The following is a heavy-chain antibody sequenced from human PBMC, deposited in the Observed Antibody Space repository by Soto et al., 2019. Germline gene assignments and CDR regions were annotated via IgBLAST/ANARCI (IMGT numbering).Heavy chain of an antibody. CDR3: ARQLSYCSGGSCYIYFDY. J-gene: IGHJ4*02. CDR1: GGSISSYY. D-gene: IGHD2-15*01. Sequence: QVQLQESGPGLVKPSETLSLTCTVSGGSISSYYWSWIRQPPGKGLEWIGYIYYSGSTNYNPSLKSRVTISVDTSKNQFSLKLSSVTAADTAVYYCARQLSYCSGGSCYIYFDYWGQGTLVTVSS. V-gene: IGHV4-59*08. CDR2: IYYSGST.